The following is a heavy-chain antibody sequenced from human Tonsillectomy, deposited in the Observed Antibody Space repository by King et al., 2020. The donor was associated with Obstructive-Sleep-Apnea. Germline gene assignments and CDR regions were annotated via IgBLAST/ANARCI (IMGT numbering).Heavy chain of an antibody. CDR1: GGSISSYY. J-gene: IGHJ4*02. CDR2: IYYSGST. Sequence: QLQESGPGLVKPSETLSITCTVSGGSISSYYWSWIRQPPGKGLEWIGSIYYSGSTNYNPSLKSRVTISVDTSKNQFSLKLSSVTAADTAVYYCASGSSWYVMFDYWGQGTLVTVSS. V-gene: IGHV4-59*01. CDR3: ASGSSWYVMFDY. D-gene: IGHD6-13*01.